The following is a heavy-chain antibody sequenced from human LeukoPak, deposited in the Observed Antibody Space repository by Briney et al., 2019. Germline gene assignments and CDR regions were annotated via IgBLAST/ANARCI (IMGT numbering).Heavy chain of an antibody. D-gene: IGHD5-12*01. CDR1: GGSFSGYY. J-gene: IGHJ3*02. V-gene: IGHV4-34*01. CDR3: AREIIVARGAFDI. CDR2: INRRGST. Sequence: SETLSLTCAVYGGSFSGYYWSWIRQPPGKGLEWIGEINRRGSTNYNPSLKSRVTISVDTSKNQFSLKLSSVTAADTAVYYCAREIIVARGAFDIWGQGTMVTVSS.